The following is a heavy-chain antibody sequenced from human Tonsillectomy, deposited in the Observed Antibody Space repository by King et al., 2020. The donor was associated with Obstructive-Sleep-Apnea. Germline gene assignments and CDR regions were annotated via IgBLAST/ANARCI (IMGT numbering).Heavy chain of an antibody. CDR2: ISYDGSNK. V-gene: IGHV3-30-3*01. J-gene: IGHJ4*02. CDR1: GFTFSSYA. CDR3: ARGGYSSGWYKEGFFDY. D-gene: IGHD6-19*01. Sequence: VQLVESGGGVVQPGRSLRLSCAASGFTFSSYAMHWVRQAPGKGLEWVAVISYDGSNKYYADSVKGRFPISRDNSKKTLYLQMNSLRAEDTAVYYCARGGYSSGWYKEGFFDYWGQGTLVTVSS.